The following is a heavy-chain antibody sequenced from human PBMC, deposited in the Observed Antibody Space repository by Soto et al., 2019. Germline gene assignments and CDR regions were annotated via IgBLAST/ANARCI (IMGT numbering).Heavy chain of an antibody. CDR1: GFTFGDYA. V-gene: IGHV3-49*03. CDR3: TRDSRHLLQDCSSTSCYFDY. CDR2: IRSKAYGGTT. D-gene: IGHD2-2*01. J-gene: IGHJ4*02. Sequence: GGSLRLSCTASGFTFGDYAMSWFRQAPGKGLEWVGFIRSKAYGGTTEYAASVKGRFTISRDDSKSIAYLQMNSLKTEDTAVYYCTRDSRHLLQDCSSTSCYFDYWGQGTLVTVSS.